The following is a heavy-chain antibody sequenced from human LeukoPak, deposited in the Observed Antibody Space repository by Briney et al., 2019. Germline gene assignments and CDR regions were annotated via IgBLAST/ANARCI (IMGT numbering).Heavy chain of an antibody. CDR3: AREVDTVTTSYYGMDV. J-gene: IGHJ6*02. CDR2: IYYSGST. V-gene: IGHV4-31*03. D-gene: IGHD4-17*01. Sequence: PSETLSLTCTVSGGSISSGGYYWSWIRQHPGKGLEWIGYIYYSGSTYYNPSLKSRVTISVDTSKNQFSLKLSSVTAADTAVYYCAREVDTVTTSYYGMDVWGQGTTVTVSS. CDR1: GGSISSGGYY.